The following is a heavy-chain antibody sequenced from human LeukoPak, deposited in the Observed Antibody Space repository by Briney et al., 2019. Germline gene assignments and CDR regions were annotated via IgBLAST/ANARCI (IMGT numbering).Heavy chain of an antibody. CDR2: INPNSGGT. D-gene: IGHD3-22*01. CDR3: ARVRWGTYYYDSSGYYGY. Sequence: ASVKVSCKASGYTFTGYYMHWVRQAPGQGLEWMGWINPNSGGTNYAQKFQGRVTMTRDTSISTAYMELSRLRSDDTAVYYCARVRWGTYYYDSSGYYGYWGQGTLVTVSS. J-gene: IGHJ4*02. CDR1: GYTFTGYY. V-gene: IGHV1-2*02.